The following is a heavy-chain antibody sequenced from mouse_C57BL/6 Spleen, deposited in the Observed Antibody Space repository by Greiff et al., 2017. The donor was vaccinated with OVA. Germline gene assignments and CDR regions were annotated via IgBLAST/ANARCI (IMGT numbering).Heavy chain of an antibody. J-gene: IGHJ1*03. D-gene: IGHD1-1*01. CDR1: GFTFSDYG. V-gene: IGHV5-17*01. CDR3: ARTSPKVLYGSSLDWYFDV. Sequence: EVKVVESGGGLVKPGGSLKLSCAASGFTFSDYGMHWVRQAPEKGLEWVAYISSGSSTIYYADTVKGRFTISRDNAKNTLFLQMTSLRSEDTAMYYCARTSPKVLYGSSLDWYFDVWGTGTTVTVSS. CDR2: ISSGSSTI.